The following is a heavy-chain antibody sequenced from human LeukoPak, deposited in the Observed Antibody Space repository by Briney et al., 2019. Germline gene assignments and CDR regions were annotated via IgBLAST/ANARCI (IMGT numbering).Heavy chain of an antibody. CDR1: GYSFTRYW. V-gene: IGHV5-10-1*01. CDR2: IDPSDSYT. Sequence: GESLKISCKGSGYSFTRYWICWVRQMTGKGMEWMGRIDPSDSYTNYSPSFQGHVTISADKSISTAYLQWSSLKASDTAMYYCARQPGDYYDSSGYPYFDYWGQGTLVTVSS. CDR3: ARQPGDYYDSSGYPYFDY. D-gene: IGHD3-22*01. J-gene: IGHJ4*02.